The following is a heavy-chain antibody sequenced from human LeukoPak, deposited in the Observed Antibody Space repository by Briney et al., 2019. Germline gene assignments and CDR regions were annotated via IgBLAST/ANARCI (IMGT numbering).Heavy chain of an antibody. J-gene: IGHJ4*02. D-gene: IGHD4-11*01. V-gene: IGHV3-74*01. CDR2: IHGHGTST. Sequence: PGGSLRLSCAASGFTFSSYWMHWVRQAPGKGLMWVSRIHGHGTSTTYADSVKGRFTISRDNARNTLFLQMNSLRAEDTAVYYCAKEDYTTYYFDCWGQGTLVTVSS. CDR3: AKEDYTTYYFDC. CDR1: GFTFSSYW.